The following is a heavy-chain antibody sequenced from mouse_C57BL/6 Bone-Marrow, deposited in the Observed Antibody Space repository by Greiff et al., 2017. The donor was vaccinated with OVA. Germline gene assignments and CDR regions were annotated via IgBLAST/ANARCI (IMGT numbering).Heavy chain of an antibody. J-gene: IGHJ4*01. CDR1: GFSFNTYA. D-gene: IGHD2-10*01. Sequence: EVQLVESGGGLVQPKGSLKLSCAASGFSFNTYAMNWVRQAPGKGLEWVARIRSKSNNYATYYADSVKDRFTISRDDSESMLYLQMNNLKTEDTAMYYCVRHPPYFIGAMDYWGQGTSVTVSS. CDR3: VRHPPYFIGAMDY. V-gene: IGHV10-1*01. CDR2: IRSKSNNYAT.